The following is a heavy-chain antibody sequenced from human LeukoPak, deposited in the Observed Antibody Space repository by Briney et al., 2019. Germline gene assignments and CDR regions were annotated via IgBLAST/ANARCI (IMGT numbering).Heavy chain of an antibody. CDR2: INWNGGST. V-gene: IGHV3-20*04. CDR3: AREETWILGLEEGYFDY. Sequence: GGSLRLSCAASGFTFDDYGMSWVRQAPGKGLEWVSGINWNGGSTGYADSVKGRFTISRDNAKNSLYLQMNSLRAEDTALYYCAREETWILGLEEGYFDYWGQGTLVSVSS. J-gene: IGHJ4*02. CDR1: GFTFDDYG. D-gene: IGHD5-18*01.